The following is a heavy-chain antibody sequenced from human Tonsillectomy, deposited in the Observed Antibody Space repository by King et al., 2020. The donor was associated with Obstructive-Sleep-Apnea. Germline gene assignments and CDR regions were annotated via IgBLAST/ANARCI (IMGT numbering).Heavy chain of an antibody. V-gene: IGHV3-15*01. CDR1: WLSFINAL. CDR2: SKNKTDGWQT. Sequence: QLVESGGGLVKPGGSLRLSFASPWLSFINALMSLVRQAPGKGLEWVCRSKNKTDGWQTDYTASVKGRFSILTDDSKKTWCLQMNSLQTEDTAVYYFTTDTISWGQGTLVTVSS. J-gene: IGHJ5*02. CDR3: TTDTIS. D-gene: IGHD2-2*01.